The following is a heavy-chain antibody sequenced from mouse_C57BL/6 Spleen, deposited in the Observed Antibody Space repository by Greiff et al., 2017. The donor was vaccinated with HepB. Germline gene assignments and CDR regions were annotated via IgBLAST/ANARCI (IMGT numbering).Heavy chain of an antibody. CDR3: APSDYDYDVWFAY. Sequence: VQLQQPGAELVKPGASVKLSCKASGYTFTSYWMHWVKQRPGQGLEWIGMIHPNSGSTNYNEKFKSKATLTVDKSSSTAYMQLSSLTSEDSAVYYCAPSDYDYDVWFAYWGQGTLVTVSA. V-gene: IGHV1-64*01. CDR1: GYTFTSYW. CDR2: IHPNSGST. D-gene: IGHD2-4*01. J-gene: IGHJ3*01.